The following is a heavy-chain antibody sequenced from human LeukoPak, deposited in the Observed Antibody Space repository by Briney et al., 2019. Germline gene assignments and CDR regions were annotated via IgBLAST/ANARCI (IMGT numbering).Heavy chain of an antibody. D-gene: IGHD3-3*01. Sequence: GGSLRLSCAASGFTSSNYEMDWVRQAPGKGLEWVSYISASGNTIYADSVRGRFTISRDNAKKSLYLQMNSLRAEDTAVYYCARGGSLGYLLNAFDIWCQGTMVTV. CDR3: ARGGSLGYLLNAFDI. CDR2: ISASGNTI. CDR1: GFTSSNYE. J-gene: IGHJ3*02. V-gene: IGHV3-48*03.